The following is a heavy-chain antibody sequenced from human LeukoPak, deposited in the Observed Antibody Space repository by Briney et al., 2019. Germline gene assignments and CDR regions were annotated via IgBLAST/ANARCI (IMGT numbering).Heavy chain of an antibody. CDR3: ARDRITMVRGVIPGDAFDI. CDR1: GYTFTGYY. Sequence: ASVKVSCKASGYTFTGYYMHWVRQAPGQGLEWMGWINANSGGTNYAQKFQGRVTMTRDTSISTAYMELSRLRSDDTAVYYCARDRITMVRGVIPGDAFDIWGQGTMVTVSS. J-gene: IGHJ3*02. CDR2: INANSGGT. D-gene: IGHD3-10*01. V-gene: IGHV1-2*02.